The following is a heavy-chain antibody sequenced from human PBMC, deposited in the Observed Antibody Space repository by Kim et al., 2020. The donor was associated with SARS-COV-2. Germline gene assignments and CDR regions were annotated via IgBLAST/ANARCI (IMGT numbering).Heavy chain of an antibody. CDR3: ASRRMTNFDY. J-gene: IGHJ4*02. D-gene: IGHD4-17*01. V-gene: IGHV1-46*01. CDR2: T. Sequence: TNYAQRFQGRVTMTRDTSTSTVYMERSSLRSKNTAVYYCASRRMTNFDYWGQGTLVTVSS.